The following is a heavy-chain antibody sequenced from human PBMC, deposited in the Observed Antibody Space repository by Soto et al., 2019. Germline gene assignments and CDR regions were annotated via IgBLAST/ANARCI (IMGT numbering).Heavy chain of an antibody. CDR1: GYSFTSYW. D-gene: IGHD2-2*01. J-gene: IGHJ6*02. Sequence: PGESLKISCKGSGYSFTSYWISWVRQMPGKGLEWMGRIDPSDSYTNYSPSFKGHVTISADKSISTAYLQWSSLKASDTAMYYWARGFCSSTSCPQYYYYYGMDVWGQGTTVTVSS. CDR3: ARGFCSSTSCPQYYYYYGMDV. CDR2: IDPSDSYT. V-gene: IGHV5-10-1*01.